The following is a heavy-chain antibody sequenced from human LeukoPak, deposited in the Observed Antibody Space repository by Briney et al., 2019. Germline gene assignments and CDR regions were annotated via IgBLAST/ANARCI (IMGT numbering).Heavy chain of an antibody. CDR2: IYYSGST. V-gene: IGHV4-31*03. CDR3: ARHDYGDYEPAPFDY. CDR1: GGSISSGGYY. D-gene: IGHD4-17*01. J-gene: IGHJ4*02. Sequence: KSSQTLSLTCTVSGGSISSGGYYWSWIRQHPGKGLEWIGYIYYSGSTYYNPSLKSRVTISVDTSKNQFSLKLSSVTAADTAVYYCARHDYGDYEPAPFDYWGQGTLVTVSS.